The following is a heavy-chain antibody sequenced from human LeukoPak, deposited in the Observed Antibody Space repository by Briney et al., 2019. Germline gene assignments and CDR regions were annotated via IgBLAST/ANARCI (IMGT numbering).Heavy chain of an antibody. Sequence: GGSLRLSCAASGFTFSSYAMSWVRQAPGKGLEWVSAISGSGGSTYYADSVKGRFTISRDNSKNTLYLQMNSLRAEDTAVYYCAKDLEGTNYNTYYDSSGYKMHFDYWGQGTLVTVSS. D-gene: IGHD3-22*01. J-gene: IGHJ4*02. V-gene: IGHV3-23*01. CDR1: GFTFSSYA. CDR3: AKDLEGTNYNTYYDSSGYKMHFDY. CDR2: ISGSGGST.